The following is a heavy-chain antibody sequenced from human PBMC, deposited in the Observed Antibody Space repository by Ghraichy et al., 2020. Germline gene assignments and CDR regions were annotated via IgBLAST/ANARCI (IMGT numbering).Heavy chain of an antibody. CDR3: ARGESTVTSPRRLGAFDI. J-gene: IGHJ3*02. Sequence: SETLSLTCTVSGGSFSSYYWSWIRQPPGKGLEWIGYIYYSGSTNYNSSLKSRVTISVDTSKNQFSLKLSSVTAADTAVYYCARGESTVTSPRRLGAFDIWCPGKMVTVSS. CDR1: GGSFSSYY. CDR2: IYYSGST. V-gene: IGHV4-59*01. D-gene: IGHD4-17*01.